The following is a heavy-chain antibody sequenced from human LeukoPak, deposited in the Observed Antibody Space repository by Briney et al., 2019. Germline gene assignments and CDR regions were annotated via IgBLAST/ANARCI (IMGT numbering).Heavy chain of an antibody. Sequence: SETLSLTCTVSGGSISSSSSYWGWIRQPPGKGLEWIGYIYYTGTSYNPSLKSRVTISADTSKNQFSLKLISVTAADTAVYYCASRKLGNDYWGQGTLVTVSS. V-gene: IGHV4-61*05. D-gene: IGHD7-27*01. CDR1: GGSISSSSSY. CDR3: ASRKLGNDY. CDR2: IYYTGT. J-gene: IGHJ4*02.